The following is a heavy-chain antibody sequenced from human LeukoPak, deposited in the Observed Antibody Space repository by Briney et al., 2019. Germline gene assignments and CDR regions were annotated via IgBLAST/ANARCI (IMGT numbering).Heavy chain of an antibody. D-gene: IGHD1-14*01. V-gene: IGHV6-1*01. J-gene: IGHJ3*02. Sequence: SQTLSLTCAISGDSVSSKSAAWNWIRQSPSRGVEWLGRTYFRSKWYNDYAVSVKSRITINPDTSKNQFSLRLNSVTPEDTAVYYCARDADGIDAFDIWGQGTMVTVSS. CDR2: TYFRSKWYN. CDR1: GDSVSSKSAA. CDR3: ARDADGIDAFDI.